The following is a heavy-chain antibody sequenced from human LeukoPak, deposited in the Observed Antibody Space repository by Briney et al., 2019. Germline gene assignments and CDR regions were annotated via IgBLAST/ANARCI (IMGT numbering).Heavy chain of an antibody. CDR3: ARERFQSQHSPLRLGELSLAFAP. CDR2: IYTSGST. D-gene: IGHD3-16*02. Sequence: SETLSLTCTVSGGSISSYYWSWIRQPAGKGLEWIGRIYTSGSTNYNPSLKSRVTMSVDTSKNQFSLKLSPVTAADTAVYYCARERFQSQHSPLRLGELSLAFAPGAQETLVTVSS. CDR1: GGSISSYY. V-gene: IGHV4-4*07. J-gene: IGHJ5*02.